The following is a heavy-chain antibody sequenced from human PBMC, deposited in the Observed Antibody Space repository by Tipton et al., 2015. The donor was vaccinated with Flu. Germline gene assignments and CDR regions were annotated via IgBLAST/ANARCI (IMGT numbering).Heavy chain of an antibody. D-gene: IGHD3-3*01. CDR3: ARAKAITIFGRGYYYYMDV. CDR2: IYYSGST. J-gene: IGHJ6*03. CDR1: GGSISSYY. Sequence: GLVKPSETLSLTCTVSGGSISSYYWSWIRQPPGKGLEWIGYIYYSGSTNYNPSLKSRVTISVDTSKNQFSLKLSSVTAADTAVYYCARAKAITIFGRGYYYYMDVWGKGTTVTVSS. V-gene: IGHV4-59*12.